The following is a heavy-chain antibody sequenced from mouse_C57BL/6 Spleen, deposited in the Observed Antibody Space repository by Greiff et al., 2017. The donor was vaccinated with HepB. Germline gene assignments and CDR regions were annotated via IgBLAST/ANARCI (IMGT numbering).Heavy chain of an antibody. J-gene: IGHJ2*01. CDR2: IDPSDSYT. V-gene: IGHV1-50*01. D-gene: IGHD3-2*02. CDR3: ARKVQGSSGHFDY. Sequence: QVQLQQSGAELVKPGASVKLSCKASGYTFTSYWMQWVKQRPGQGLEWIGEIDPSDSYTNYNQKFKGKATLTVDTSSSTAYMQLSSLTSEDSAVYYCARKVQGSSGHFDYWGQGTTLTVSS. CDR1: GYTFTSYW.